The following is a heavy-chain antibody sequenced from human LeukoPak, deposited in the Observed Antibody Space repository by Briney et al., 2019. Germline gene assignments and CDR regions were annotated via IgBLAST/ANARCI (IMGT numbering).Heavy chain of an antibody. CDR3: AHRQTSGYDERFAY. V-gene: IGHV2-5*02. Sequence: SGPTLVKPTQTLTLTCTFCGLSLSTSGGGVGWIRQPAEKALEWLALSYWDDEKRYSTSLKSTLTTTNATSKNQVVLTTTNMDPVDTATYYCAHRQTSGYDERFAYWGQGTLVTASS. J-gene: IGHJ4*02. CDR1: GLSLSTSGGG. CDR2: SYWDDEK. D-gene: IGHD5-12*01.